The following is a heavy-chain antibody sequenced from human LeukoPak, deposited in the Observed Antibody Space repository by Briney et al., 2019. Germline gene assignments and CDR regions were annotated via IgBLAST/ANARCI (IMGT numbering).Heavy chain of an antibody. CDR2: IRYDGSNK. Sequence: GGSLRLSCAAAGFTLSSYGMHWVRQAPGKGLEWVAFIRYDGSNKHYADSVKGRFSISRDNSKNMLDLQMNSLRAEDTAVYYYAKVMDDYGDYGVVDYWGQGTLVTVSS. CDR3: AKVMDDYGDYGVVDY. V-gene: IGHV3-30*02. D-gene: IGHD4-17*01. J-gene: IGHJ4*02. CDR1: GFTLSSYG.